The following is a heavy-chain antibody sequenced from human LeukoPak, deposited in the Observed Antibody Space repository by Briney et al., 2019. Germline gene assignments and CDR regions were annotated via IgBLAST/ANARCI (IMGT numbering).Heavy chain of an antibody. Sequence: SVKVSCKASGYTFTNYTINWVRQAPGQGLEWMGGIIPIFGTANYAQKFQGRVTITADESTSTAYMELSSLRSEDTAVYYCASPVLSSGWYSSDYYYGMDVWGQGTTVTVSS. CDR2: IIPIFGTA. J-gene: IGHJ6*02. CDR1: GYTFTNYT. V-gene: IGHV1-69*13. D-gene: IGHD6-19*01. CDR3: ASPVLSSGWYSSDYYYGMDV.